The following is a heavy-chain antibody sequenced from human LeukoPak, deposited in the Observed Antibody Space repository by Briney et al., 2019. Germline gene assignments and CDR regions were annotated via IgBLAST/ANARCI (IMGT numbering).Heavy chain of an antibody. V-gene: IGHV1-18*01. Sequence: ASVKVSCKASGYTFTSYGISWVRQAPGQGLEWMGWISTYNGNTNYAQNFQGRVTMTTDTSTSTAYMELRSLRSDDTAVYYCARDLTIAAAATYGYWGQGTLVTVSS. CDR3: ARDLTIAAAATYGY. CDR2: ISTYNGNT. CDR1: GYTFTSYG. D-gene: IGHD6-13*01. J-gene: IGHJ4*02.